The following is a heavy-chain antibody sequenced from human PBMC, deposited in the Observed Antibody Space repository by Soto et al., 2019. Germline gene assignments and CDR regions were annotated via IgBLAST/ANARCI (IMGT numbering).Heavy chain of an antibody. J-gene: IGHJ4*02. CDR2: IWYDGSNK. D-gene: IGHD6-6*01. CDR1: GFTFSSYG. V-gene: IGHV3-33*01. CDR3: ARDSSRGARPLLDDY. Sequence: QVQLVESGGGVVQPGRSLRLSCAASGFTFSSYGMHWVRQAPGKGLEWVAVIWYDGSNKYYADSVKGRFTISRDNSKNTLYLQMNSLRAEDTAVYYCARDSSRGARPLLDDYWGQGTLVTVSS.